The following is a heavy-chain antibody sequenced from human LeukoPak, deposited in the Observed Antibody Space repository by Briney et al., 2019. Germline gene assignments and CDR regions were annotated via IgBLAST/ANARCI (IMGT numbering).Heavy chain of an antibody. D-gene: IGHD5-12*01. J-gene: IGHJ4*02. CDR3: ARAGVDIVATMSYYFDY. CDR2: IYYSGST. V-gene: IGHV4-59*08. Sequence: SETLSLTCAVSGGSISTYYWSWIRQPPGKGLEWIGYIYYSGSTYYNPSLKSRVTISVDTSKNQFSLKLSSVTAADTAVYYCARAGVDIVATMSYYFDYWGQGTLVTVSS. CDR1: GGSISTYY.